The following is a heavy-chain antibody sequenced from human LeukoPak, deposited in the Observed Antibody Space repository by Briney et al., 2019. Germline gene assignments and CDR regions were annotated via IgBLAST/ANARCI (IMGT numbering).Heavy chain of an antibody. CDR3: AKDLSSGSRRAY. Sequence: GGSLRLSCAASGFTFSDYYMSWIRQAPGKGLEWVSYISSSGSTIYYADSVKGRFTISRDNAKNSLYLQMNSLRGEDTAVYYCAKDLSSGSRRAYWGQGTLVTVSS. J-gene: IGHJ4*02. D-gene: IGHD6-19*01. V-gene: IGHV3-11*04. CDR1: GFTFSDYY. CDR2: ISSSGSTI.